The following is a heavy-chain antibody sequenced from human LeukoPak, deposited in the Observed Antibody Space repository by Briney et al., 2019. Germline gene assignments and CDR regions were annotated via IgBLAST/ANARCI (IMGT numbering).Heavy chain of an antibody. CDR3: ARGLQETLAWLKALSAFDI. Sequence: GASVTVSCKVSGYTLTELSMHWVRQAPGKGLEWMGGFDPEDGETIYAQKFQGRVTMSTDTSTSTGYMELRSLRSDDTAVYYCARGLQETLAWLKALSAFDIWGQGTMVTVSS. V-gene: IGHV1-24*01. CDR1: GYTLTELS. D-gene: IGHD5-24*01. CDR2: FDPEDGET. J-gene: IGHJ3*02.